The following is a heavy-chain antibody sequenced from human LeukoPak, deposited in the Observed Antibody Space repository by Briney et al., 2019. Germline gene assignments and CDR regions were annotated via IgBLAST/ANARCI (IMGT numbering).Heavy chain of an antibody. CDR1: GYSFTGFY. J-gene: IGHJ6*02. V-gene: IGHV1-2*06. CDR2: INPNSGGT. Sequence: ASVKVSCKASGYSFTGFYMHWVRQAPGQGLEWMGRINPNSGGTNYAQKFQGRVTMTRDTSTSTAYMELSRLRSDDTAVYYCARDDLRFLEWLFYYGMDVWGQGTTVTVSS. CDR3: ARDDLRFLEWLFYYGMDV. D-gene: IGHD3-3*01.